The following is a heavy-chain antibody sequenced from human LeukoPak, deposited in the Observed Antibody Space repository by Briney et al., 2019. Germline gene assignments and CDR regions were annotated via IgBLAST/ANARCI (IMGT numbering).Heavy chain of an antibody. CDR1: GFTFSSYG. Sequence: GGSLRLSCAASGFTFSSYGMHWVRQAPGKGLEWVAVISYDGSNKYYADSVKGRFTISRDNSKNTLYLQMNSLRSEDTAVYYCAREGRGAAWDYWGQGTLVTVSS. D-gene: IGHD3-16*01. CDR2: ISYDGSNK. V-gene: IGHV3-30*03. J-gene: IGHJ4*02. CDR3: AREGRGAAWDY.